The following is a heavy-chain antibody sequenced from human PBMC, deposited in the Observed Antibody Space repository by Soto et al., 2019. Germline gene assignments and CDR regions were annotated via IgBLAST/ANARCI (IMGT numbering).Heavy chain of an antibody. CDR2: IYHSGST. D-gene: IGHD3-10*01. J-gene: IGHJ6*02. Sequence: QVQLQESGPGLVKPSGTLSLTCAVSGGSISSSNWWSWVRQPPGKGLEWIGEIYHSGSTNYNPSLQSRVTISVDKSKNQFSLKLSSVTAADTAVYYCARGFYLPGSGSLPYLSPTNAYYYYGMDVWGQGTTVTVSS. CDR3: ARGFYLPGSGSLPYLSPTNAYYYYGMDV. CDR1: GGSISSSNW. V-gene: IGHV4-4*02.